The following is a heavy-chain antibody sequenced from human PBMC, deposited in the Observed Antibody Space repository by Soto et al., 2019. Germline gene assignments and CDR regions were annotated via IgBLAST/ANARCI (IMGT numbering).Heavy chain of an antibody. CDR1: GGSMISYY. V-gene: IGHV4-59*01. J-gene: IGHJ4*02. D-gene: IGHD5-12*01. Sequence: SETLSLTCTVSGGSMISYYWSWIRQPPGRGLEWIGFIYYAGNTKYNPSLKSRVTMSVDTSKNQFSLKLISVTAADTAKYFCAREGNLGRWLQPLAFWGQGTLVTVSS. CDR2: IYYAGNT. CDR3: AREGNLGRWLQPLAF.